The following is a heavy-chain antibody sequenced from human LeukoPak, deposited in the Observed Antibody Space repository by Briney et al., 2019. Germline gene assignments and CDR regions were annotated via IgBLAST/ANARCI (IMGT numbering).Heavy chain of an antibody. Sequence: SGPTLVNPTQTLTLTCTFSGFSLSTSGVGVGWIRQPPGRALEWLALIYWDDDKRYSPSLKSRLTITKDTSRNQVVLTMTNMDPVGTATYYCAHMIYSNSYFDYWGQGTLVTVSS. V-gene: IGHV2-5*02. CDR3: AHMIYSNSYFDY. D-gene: IGHD4-11*01. J-gene: IGHJ4*02. CDR2: IYWDDDK. CDR1: GFSLSTSGVG.